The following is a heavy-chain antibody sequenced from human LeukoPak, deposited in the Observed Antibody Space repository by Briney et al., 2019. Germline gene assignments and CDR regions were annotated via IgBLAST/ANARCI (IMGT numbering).Heavy chain of an antibody. V-gene: IGHV3-23*01. D-gene: IGHD3-9*01. CDR3: AKDPLLRYFDWLFRYFDY. CDR1: GFTFSSYA. J-gene: IGHJ4*02. CDR2: ISGSGGST. Sequence: GSLRLSCAASGFTFSSYAMSWVRQAPGKGLEWVSAISGSGGSTYYADSVKGRFTISRDNSKNTLYLQMNSLRAEDTAVYYCAKDPLLRYFDWLFRYFDYWGQGTPVTVSS.